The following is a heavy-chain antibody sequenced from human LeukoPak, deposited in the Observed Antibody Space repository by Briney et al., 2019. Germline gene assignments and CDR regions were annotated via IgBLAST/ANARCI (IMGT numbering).Heavy chain of an antibody. D-gene: IGHD2-15*01. CDR1: GDSISSNNYY. CDR3: ARDAHWDGGYCSGGSCYTDAFDI. V-gene: IGHV4-39*07. J-gene: IGHJ3*02. CDR2: IDYSGRT. Sequence: PSETLSLTCSVSGDSISSNNYYWGWIRQPPGEGLEWIGSIDYSGRTFYNPSLKSRVTISADTSKNQFSLKLNSVIAADTAVYYCARDAHWDGGYCSGGSCYTDAFDIWGQGTMVTVSS.